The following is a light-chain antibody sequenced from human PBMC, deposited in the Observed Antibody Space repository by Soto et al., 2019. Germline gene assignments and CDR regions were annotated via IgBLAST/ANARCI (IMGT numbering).Light chain of an antibody. CDR3: SSYTSSSPLNWV. J-gene: IGLJ3*02. CDR1: SSDVGGYNY. V-gene: IGLV2-14*01. Sequence: QSALTQPASVSGSPGQSITISCTGTSSDVGGYNYVSWYQQHPGKAPKLMIYEVTNRPSGVSNRFSGSKSGNTASLTISGLQAEDEADYYCSSYTSSSPLNWVFGGGTKLTVL. CDR2: EVT.